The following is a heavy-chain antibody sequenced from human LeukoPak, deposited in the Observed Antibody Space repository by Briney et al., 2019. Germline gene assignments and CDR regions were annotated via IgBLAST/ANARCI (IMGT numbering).Heavy chain of an antibody. Sequence: ASVKVSCKASGYTFTGYYMHWVRQAPGRGLEWMGWINPNSGGTNYAQKFQGRVTMTRDTSISTAYMELSSLRSEDTAVYYCAREAYAAAFDIWGQGTMVTVSS. J-gene: IGHJ3*02. CDR1: GYTFTGYY. CDR3: AREAYAAAFDI. CDR2: INPNSGGT. V-gene: IGHV1-2*02. D-gene: IGHD2-2*01.